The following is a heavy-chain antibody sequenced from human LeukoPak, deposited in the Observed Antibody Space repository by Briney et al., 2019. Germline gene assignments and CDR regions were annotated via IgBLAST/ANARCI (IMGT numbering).Heavy chain of an antibody. D-gene: IGHD6-13*01. CDR1: GGSISSYY. V-gene: IGHV4-59*05. Sequence: PSETLSLTCTVSGGSISSYYWSWIRQPPGKGLEWIGSIYYSGSTYYNPSLKSRVTISVDTSKNQFSLKLSSVTAADTAVYYCARHSSSSWYNFDYWGQGTLVTVSS. CDR2: IYYSGST. J-gene: IGHJ4*02. CDR3: ARHSSSSWYNFDY.